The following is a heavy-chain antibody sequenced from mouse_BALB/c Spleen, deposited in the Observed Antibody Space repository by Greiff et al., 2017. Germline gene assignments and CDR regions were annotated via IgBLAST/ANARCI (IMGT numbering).Heavy chain of an antibody. J-gene: IGHJ4*01. CDR3: ANMVTTDYYAMDY. CDR1: GFTFSSYG. Sequence: EVKLVESGGDLVKPGGSLKLSCAASGFTFSSYGMSWVRQTPDKRLEWVATISSGGSYTYYPDSVKGRFTISRDNAKNTLYLQMSSLKSEDTAIYYCANMVTTDYYAMDYWGQGTSVTVSS. V-gene: IGHV5-6*02. D-gene: IGHD2-1*01. CDR2: ISSGGSYT.